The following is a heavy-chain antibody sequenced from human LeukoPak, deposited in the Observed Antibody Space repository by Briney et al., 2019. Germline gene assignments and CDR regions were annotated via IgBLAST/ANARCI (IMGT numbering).Heavy chain of an antibody. V-gene: IGHV5-51*01. CDR2: VYPGDSDT. J-gene: IGHJ6*02. Sequence: GESLKISCKGSGYRFTSFWIGWVRQMPGKGLEWMGIVYPGDSDTRYSPSFQGQVTISADKSISTAYLQWSSLNASDTAMYYCARHVAAAKGGMDVWGQGTTVTVSS. CDR3: ARHVAAAKGGMDV. D-gene: IGHD6-13*01. CDR1: GYRFTSFW.